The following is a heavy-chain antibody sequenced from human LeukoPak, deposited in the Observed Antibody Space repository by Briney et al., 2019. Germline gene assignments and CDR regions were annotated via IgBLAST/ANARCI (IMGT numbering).Heavy chain of an antibody. CDR3: ARVYRIRNWFDP. Sequence: PSETLSLTCTVSGGSISRGDYYWSWIRQPPGKGLEWIGYIYYSGSTYYNPSLKSRVTISVDTSKNQFSLKLSSVTAADTAVYYCARVYRIRNWFDPWGQGTLVTVSS. J-gene: IGHJ5*02. V-gene: IGHV4-30-4*01. CDR2: IYYSGST. D-gene: IGHD2-21*01. CDR1: GGSISRGDYY.